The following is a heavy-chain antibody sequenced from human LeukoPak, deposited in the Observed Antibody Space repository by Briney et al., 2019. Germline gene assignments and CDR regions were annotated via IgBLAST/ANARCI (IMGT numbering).Heavy chain of an antibody. CDR3: AELGITMIGGV. CDR1: GFTFSNSA. Sequence: GGSLRLSCAASGFTFSNSAMSWVRQAPGKGLEWVSAISGSGGSTYYADSVKGRFTISRDNSKNSLYLQMNSLRAEDTAVYYWAELGITMIGGVWGKGTTVTVSS. D-gene: IGHD3-10*02. V-gene: IGHV3-23*01. CDR2: ISGSGGST. J-gene: IGHJ6*04.